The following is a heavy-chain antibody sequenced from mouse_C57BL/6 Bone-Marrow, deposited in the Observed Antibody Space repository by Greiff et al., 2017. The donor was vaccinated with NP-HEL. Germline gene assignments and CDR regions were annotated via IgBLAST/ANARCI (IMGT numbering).Heavy chain of an antibody. CDR3: TTDGYDDY. CDR1: GFNIKDDY. Sequence: DVQLQESGAELVRPGASVKLSCTASGFNIKDDYMHWVKQRPEQGLEWIGWIDPENGDTEYASKFQGKATITADTSSNTAYLQLSSLTSEDTAVYYCTTDGYDDYWGQGTTLTVSS. V-gene: IGHV14-4*01. D-gene: IGHD2-2*01. J-gene: IGHJ2*01. CDR2: IDPENGDT.